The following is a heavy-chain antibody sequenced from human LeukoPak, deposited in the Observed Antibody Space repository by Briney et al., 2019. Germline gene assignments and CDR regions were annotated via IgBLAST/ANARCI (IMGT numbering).Heavy chain of an antibody. D-gene: IGHD3-16*02. CDR3: ARVSNDYVWGSYRDDY. CDR1: GGSFSGYY. CDR2: IYYSGST. V-gene: IGHV4-31*11. Sequence: PSETLSLTCAVYGGSFSGYYWSWIRQHPGKGLEWIGYIYYSGSTYYNPSLKSRVTISVDTSKNQFSLKLSSVTAADTAVYYCARVSNDYVWGSYRDDYWGQGTLVTVSS. J-gene: IGHJ4*02.